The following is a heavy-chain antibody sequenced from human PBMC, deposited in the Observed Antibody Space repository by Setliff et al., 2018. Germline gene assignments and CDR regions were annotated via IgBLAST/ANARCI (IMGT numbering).Heavy chain of an antibody. CDR1: GFTFTSYE. CDR2: ISSSGSTI. Sequence: PGGSLRLSCAASGFTFTSYEMNWVCQAPGKGLEWVSYISSSGSTIYYADSVKGRFTISRDNAKNSLYLQMNSLRAEDTAVYYCARYGYYYDSSAYYPVDKWGQGTLVTVSS. J-gene: IGHJ4*02. CDR3: ARYGYYYDSSAYYPVDK. D-gene: IGHD3-22*01. V-gene: IGHV3-48*03.